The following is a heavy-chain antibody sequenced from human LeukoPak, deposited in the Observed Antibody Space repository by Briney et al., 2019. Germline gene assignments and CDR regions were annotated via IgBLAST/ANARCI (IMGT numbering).Heavy chain of an antibody. Sequence: GGSLRLSCAASGFTFGGYGMHWVRQAPGKRLEWVAFIRYDESNKYYADSVMGRFTISRDNSKNTLYLQMNSLRVEDTAVYYCAKDITGNGDWGQGTLVTVSS. CDR1: GFTFGGYG. CDR3: AKDITGNGD. CDR2: IRYDESNK. J-gene: IGHJ4*02. V-gene: IGHV3-30*02. D-gene: IGHD1-14*01.